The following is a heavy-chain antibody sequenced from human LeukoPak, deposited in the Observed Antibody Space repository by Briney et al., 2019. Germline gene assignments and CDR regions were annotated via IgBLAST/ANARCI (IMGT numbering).Heavy chain of an antibody. CDR1: GFPFNNFA. CDR3: AEVETGNKFDF. CDR2: LSPTSSSP. V-gene: IGHV3-23*01. D-gene: IGHD1-1*01. Sequence: GGSLRLSCAASGFPFNNFAMSWVRQAPGKGLEWVSALSPTSSSPYYADSVKGRFTISRDNSKNTLYLEMNSLRAEDTAVYYCAEVETGNKFDFWGQGTLVTVSS. J-gene: IGHJ4*02.